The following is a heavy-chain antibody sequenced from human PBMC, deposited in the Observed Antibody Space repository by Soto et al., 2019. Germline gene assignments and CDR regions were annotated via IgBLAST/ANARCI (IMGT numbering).Heavy chain of an antibody. CDR3: ARRYAGNFDY. J-gene: IGHJ4*02. CDR2: IYYSGST. V-gene: IGHV4-61*01. D-gene: IGHD2-8*01. CDR1: GGSVSSGSYY. Sequence: PSETLSLTCTVSGGSVSSGSYYWSWIRQPPGKGLEWIGYIYYSGSTNYNPSLKSRVTISVDTSKNQFSLKLSSVTAADTAVYYCARRYAGNFDYWGQGTLVTV.